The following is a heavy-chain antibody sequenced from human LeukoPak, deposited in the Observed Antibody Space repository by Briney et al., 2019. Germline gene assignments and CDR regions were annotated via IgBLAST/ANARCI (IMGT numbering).Heavy chain of an antibody. D-gene: IGHD3-9*01. J-gene: IGHJ4*02. V-gene: IGHV5-51*01. CDR2: IYIGDSYT. CDR1: GYRFTSYW. CDR3: ARHENYDILTGLLLDY. Sequence: GESLKISCKGSGYRFTSYWIGWGRQMPGKGPELMGIIYIGDSYTRFSRSFQGQVTIPAGQSISTAHLQWSSLKGSDTAMYYCARHENYDILTGLLLDYWGQGTLVTVSS.